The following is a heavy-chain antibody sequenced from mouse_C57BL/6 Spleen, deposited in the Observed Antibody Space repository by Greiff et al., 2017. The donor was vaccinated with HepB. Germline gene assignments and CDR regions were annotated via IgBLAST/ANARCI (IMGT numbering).Heavy chain of an antibody. Sequence: VQLQHSGPELVKPGDSVKISCKASGYSFTGYFMNWVMQSHGKSLEWIGRINPYNGDTFYNQKFKGKATLTVDKSSSTAHMELRSLTSEDSAVYYCARHYYGRGFAYWGQGTLVTVSA. V-gene: IGHV1-20*01. D-gene: IGHD1-1*01. J-gene: IGHJ3*01. CDR2: INPYNGDT. CDR3: ARHYYGRGFAY. CDR1: GYSFTGYF.